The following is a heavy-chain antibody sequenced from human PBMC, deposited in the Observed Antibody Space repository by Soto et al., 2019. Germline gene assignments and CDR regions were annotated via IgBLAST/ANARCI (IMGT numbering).Heavy chain of an antibody. J-gene: IGHJ3*01. Sequence: QAQLVQSGAEVKKPGASVKVSCEASGYIFSDYYFHWVRQPPGQGLDWMGWINPKSGHTYYAEKFQARVSVTGDTSISTAYMELSRRTLDAPAVYFCASRVVTATVPFSGDPFDVWGKGTGVTVSS. CDR1: GYIFSDYY. CDR3: ASRVVTATVPFSGDPFDV. CDR2: INPKSGHT. D-gene: IGHD2-21*02. V-gene: IGHV1-2*02.